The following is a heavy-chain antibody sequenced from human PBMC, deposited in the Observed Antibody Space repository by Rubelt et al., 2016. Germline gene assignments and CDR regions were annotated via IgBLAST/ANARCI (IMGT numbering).Heavy chain of an antibody. CDR2: IYYSGST. J-gene: IGHJ5*02. V-gene: IGHV4-31*03. D-gene: IGHD1-26*01. CDR3: ARSGSNWFDP. CDR1: GGSISSGGYY. Sequence: QVQLQESGPGLVKPSQTLSLTCTVSGGSISSGGYYWSWIRQHPGKGLEWIGYIYYSGSTYYNPSLKSRVNIAVDTAKNQFSLKLSSVTAADTAVYYCARSGSNWFDPWGQGTQVTVSS.